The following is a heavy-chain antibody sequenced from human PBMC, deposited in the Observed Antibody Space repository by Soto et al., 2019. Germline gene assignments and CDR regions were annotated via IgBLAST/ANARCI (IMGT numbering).Heavy chain of an antibody. Sequence: QVQLVESGGGVVQPGRSLRLSCAASGFTFSSYAMHWVRQAPGKGLEWVAVISYDGSNKYYADSVKGRFTISRDNSKNTLYLQMNSLRAEDMAVYYCARVPRITGTITDPTFDYWGQGTLVTVSS. J-gene: IGHJ4*02. V-gene: IGHV3-30-3*01. CDR1: GFTFSSYA. D-gene: IGHD1-20*01. CDR2: ISYDGSNK. CDR3: ARVPRITGTITDPTFDY.